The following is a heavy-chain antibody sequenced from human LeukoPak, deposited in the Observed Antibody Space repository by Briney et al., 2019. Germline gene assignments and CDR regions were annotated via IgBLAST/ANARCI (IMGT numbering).Heavy chain of an antibody. CDR1: GFTFSSYW. D-gene: IGHD1-26*01. J-gene: IGHJ3*02. Sequence: PGRSLRLSCAASGFTFSSYWMSWVRQAPGKGLEWVANIKQDGSEKYYVDSVKGRFTISRDNAKNSLYLQMNSLRAEDTAVYYCASLVGATFSPTDAFDIWGEGTMVTVSS. V-gene: IGHV3-7*01. CDR3: ASLVGATFSPTDAFDI. CDR2: IKQDGSEK.